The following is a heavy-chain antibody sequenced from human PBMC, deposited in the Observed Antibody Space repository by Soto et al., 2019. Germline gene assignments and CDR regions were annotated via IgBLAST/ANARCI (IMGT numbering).Heavy chain of an antibody. CDR3: ARRQYIVGAPGYGMDV. CDR2: IYPGDSDT. J-gene: IGHJ6*02. D-gene: IGHD1-26*01. Sequence: GESLKISCKGSGYSFTSYWIGWVRQMPGKGLEWMGIIYPGDSDTRYSPSLQGQVTISADKSISTAYLQWSSLKASDTAMYYCARRQYIVGAPGYGMDVWGQGTTVTVSS. CDR1: GYSFTSYW. V-gene: IGHV5-51*01.